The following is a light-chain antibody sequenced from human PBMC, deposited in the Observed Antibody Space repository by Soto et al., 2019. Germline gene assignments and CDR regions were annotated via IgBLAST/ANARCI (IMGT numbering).Light chain of an antibody. CDR1: QDISKS. CDR2: DAS. V-gene: IGKV1-33*01. CDR3: QQYDSLPT. J-gene: IGKJ5*01. Sequence: DIQMTQSPCSLSASVGDRVTITCKASQDISKSLNWYQQKPGKAPKVLINDASILQTGVPSRFSGSGSGTDFTFTISSLQPEDIATYYCQQYDSLPTFGQGTRLEIK.